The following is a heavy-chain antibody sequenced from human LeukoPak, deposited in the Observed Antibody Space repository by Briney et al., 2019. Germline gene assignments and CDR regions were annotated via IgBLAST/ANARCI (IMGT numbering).Heavy chain of an antibody. J-gene: IGHJ6*03. V-gene: IGHV4-4*07. D-gene: IGHD3-10*01. CDR3: AREGFGELFSYMDV. CDR1: GGSISSYY. CDR2: IYTSGST. Sequence: PSETLSLTCTVSGGSISSYYWSWIRQPAGKGLEWIGRIYTSGSTNYNPSLKSRVTMSVDTSKNQFSLKLSSVTAADTAVYYCAREGFGELFSYMDVWGKGTTVTVSS.